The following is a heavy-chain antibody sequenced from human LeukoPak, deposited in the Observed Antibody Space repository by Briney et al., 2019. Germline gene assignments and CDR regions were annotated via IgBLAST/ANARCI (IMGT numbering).Heavy chain of an antibody. CDR2: ISGSGDIT. CDR1: GFTFSSYA. CDR3: AKDRRGGSYYAATLDI. J-gene: IGHJ3*02. V-gene: IGHV3-23*01. Sequence: PGGSLRLSCAASGFTFSSYAMSWVRQAPGKGLEWVSAISGSGDITYYADSVKGRFTISRDNSKNTLYVQMNSLRVEDTAVYYCAKDRRGGSYYAATLDIWGQGTMVTVSS. D-gene: IGHD1-26*01.